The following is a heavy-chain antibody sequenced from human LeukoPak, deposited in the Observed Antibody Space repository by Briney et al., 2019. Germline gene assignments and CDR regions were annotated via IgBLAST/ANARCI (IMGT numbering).Heavy chain of an antibody. CDR2: IGGSSGTI. CDR1: GFTFSSYS. Sequence: GGSLRLSCAASGFTFSSYSMNWVRQAPGKGLEWVSYIGGSSGTIYYADSVKGRFTISRDNVKNSLYLQMNSLRAEDTAVYYCARDSHAAPNAMDVWGKGTTVTVSS. D-gene: IGHD6-25*01. V-gene: IGHV3-48*01. J-gene: IGHJ6*03. CDR3: ARDSHAAPNAMDV.